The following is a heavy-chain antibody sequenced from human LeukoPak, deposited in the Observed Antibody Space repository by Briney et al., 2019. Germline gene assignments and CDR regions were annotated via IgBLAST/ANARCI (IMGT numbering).Heavy chain of an antibody. CDR3: AKDNGSGSYYNGIYGMDV. V-gene: IGHV3-43*01. Sequence: PGGSLRLSCAASGFTLDDYTMHWVRQAPGKGLEWVSLISWDGGSTYYADSVKGRFTISRDNSKNSLYLQMNSLRTEDTALYYCAKDNGSGSYYNGIYGMDVWGQGTTVTVS. J-gene: IGHJ6*02. CDR1: GFTLDDYT. D-gene: IGHD3-10*01. CDR2: ISWDGGST.